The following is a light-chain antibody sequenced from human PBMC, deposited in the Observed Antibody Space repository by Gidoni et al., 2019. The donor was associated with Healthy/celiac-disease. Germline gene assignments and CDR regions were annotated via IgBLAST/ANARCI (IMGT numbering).Light chain of an antibody. CDR2: EVS. CDR3: SSYTSSSIWV. CDR1: SSDVGGYNY. J-gene: IGLJ3*02. V-gene: IGLV2-14*01. Sequence: QSALTQPASVSASPGQSITISCTGTSSDVGGYNYVPWYQQHPGKAPKLMIYEVSNRPSGVPDRFSGSKSGNTASLTISGLQAEDEADYYCSSYTSSSIWVFGGGTKLTVL.